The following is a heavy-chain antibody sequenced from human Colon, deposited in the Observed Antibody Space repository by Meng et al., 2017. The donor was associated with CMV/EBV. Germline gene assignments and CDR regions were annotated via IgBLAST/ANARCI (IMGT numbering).Heavy chain of an antibody. CDR3: ARDIASTGTGGPDY. V-gene: IGHV1-18*01. J-gene: IGHJ4*02. D-gene: IGHD6-13*01. CDR1: GYTFTSYG. Sequence: SGYTFTSYGISWVQQAPGQGLEWMGWINTNNGKTNYAQNLQGRVTMTTDTSSTTAYMELRSLISDDTAVYYCARDIASTGTGGPDYWGQGTLVTVSS. CDR2: INTNNGKT.